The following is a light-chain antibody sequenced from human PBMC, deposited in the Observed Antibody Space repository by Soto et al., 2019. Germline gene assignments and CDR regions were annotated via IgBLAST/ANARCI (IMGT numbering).Light chain of an antibody. J-gene: IGKJ5*01. Sequence: DIVLTQSPATMPLSPLDRDILYWKPSQTVIRNYLAWHQQKPGQTPRLLVYGASSRATGIPDRFSGSGSGTDFTLTISRLEPEDFAVYYCQQHGTSPITFGQGPRLEI. V-gene: IGKV3-20*01. CDR3: QQHGTSPIT. CDR1: QTVIRNY. CDR2: GAS.